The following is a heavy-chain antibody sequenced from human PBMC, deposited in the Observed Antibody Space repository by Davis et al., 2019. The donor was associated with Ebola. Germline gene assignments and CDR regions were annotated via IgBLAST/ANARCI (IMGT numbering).Heavy chain of an antibody. V-gene: IGHV4-38-2*02. Sequence: PSETLSLTCTVSGGSISSYYWGWIRQPPGKGLEWIGSIYHSGSTYYNPSLKSRVTISVDTSKNQFSLKLSSVTAADTAVYYCARVPVLRFLEWLEGGWFDPWGQGTLVTVSS. CDR2: IYHSGST. D-gene: IGHD3-3*01. CDR1: GGSISSYY. J-gene: IGHJ5*02. CDR3: ARVPVLRFLEWLEGGWFDP.